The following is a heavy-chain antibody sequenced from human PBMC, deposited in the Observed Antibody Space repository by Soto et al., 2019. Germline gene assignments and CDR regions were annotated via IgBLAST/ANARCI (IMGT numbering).Heavy chain of an antibody. J-gene: IGHJ4*02. CDR3: ARHHVRGRTIVGAAEY. D-gene: IGHD1-26*01. CDR2: INYSGNT. Sequence: SETLSLTCAVYGGCFSGYYWSWIRQPPGKGLEWIGEINYSGNTNYNPSLKSRVSISVDTSKNQLFLNMSSVTAADTAMYYCARHHVRGRTIVGAAEYWGRGTLVTVSS. V-gene: IGHV4-34*01. CDR1: GGCFSGYY.